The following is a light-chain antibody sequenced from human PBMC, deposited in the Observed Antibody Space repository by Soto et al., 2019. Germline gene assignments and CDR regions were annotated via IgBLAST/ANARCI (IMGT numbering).Light chain of an antibody. CDR2: KAS. Sequence: DIQMTQSPSTLSASVGDRVTITCRASQSISGYLAWYQQKPGKAPKLLIYKASGLESGVPSRFSGSGSGTEFTLTISSLQPDDFATYYCQQYNSYPLTFGGGTKVEIK. CDR3: QQYNSYPLT. J-gene: IGKJ4*01. V-gene: IGKV1-5*03. CDR1: QSISGY.